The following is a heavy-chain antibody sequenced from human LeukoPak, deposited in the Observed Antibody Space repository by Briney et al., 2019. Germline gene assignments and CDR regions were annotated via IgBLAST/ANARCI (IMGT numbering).Heavy chain of an antibody. CDR3: ATPLNTAMVPGAFDI. Sequence: ASVKVSCKVSGYTLTELSMHWVRQAPGKGLEWMGGFDPEDGETIYAQKFQGRVTMTEDTSTDTAYMELSSLRSEDTAVYYCATPLNTAMVPGAFDIWGQGTMVTVSS. V-gene: IGHV1-24*01. CDR1: GYTLTELS. D-gene: IGHD5-18*01. J-gene: IGHJ3*02. CDR2: FDPEDGET.